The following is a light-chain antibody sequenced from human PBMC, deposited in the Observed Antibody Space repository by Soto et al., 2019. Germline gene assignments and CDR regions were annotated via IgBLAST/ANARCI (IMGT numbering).Light chain of an antibody. Sequence: QSALTQPASVSGSPGQSITISCTGTSSDIGGYNYVSWYQQHPGKTPKVMIYEVSNRSSGVSNRFSGSKSGKTASLTISGLQAEDEADYYCSSYTRSSTWVFGGGTKLTVL. J-gene: IGLJ3*02. CDR2: EVS. V-gene: IGLV2-14*01. CDR3: SSYTRSSTWV. CDR1: SSDIGGYNY.